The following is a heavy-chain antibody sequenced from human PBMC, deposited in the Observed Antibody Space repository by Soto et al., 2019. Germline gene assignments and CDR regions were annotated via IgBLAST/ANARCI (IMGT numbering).Heavy chain of an antibody. CDR1: GGSIRGADYY. CDR3: GEGQGYYPPGGYGPAGRDYYYMDV. V-gene: IGHV4-31*10. D-gene: IGHD1-26*01. J-gene: IGHJ6*03. Sequence: QVQLQESGPGLVKPSQTLSLTCTVSGGSIRGADYYWTWIRQHPGKGLEWIGFIYYSGHTSYSPSLKRRVSLSVGPAKNPFSPRPRLWTGADTAGEYRGEGQGYYPPGGYGPAGRDYYYMDVWGKGTTVTVSS. CDR2: IYYSGHT.